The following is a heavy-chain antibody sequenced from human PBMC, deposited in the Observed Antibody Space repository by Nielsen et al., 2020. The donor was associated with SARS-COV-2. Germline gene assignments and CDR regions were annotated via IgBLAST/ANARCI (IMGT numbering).Heavy chain of an antibody. CDR3: ARHLRGYIDY. CDR2: IDPRGGTT. V-gene: IGHV1-46*01. J-gene: IGHJ4*02. CDR1: GYTFTSYY. Sequence: ASVKVSYKASGYTFTSYYLHWVRQAPGQGLEWMGMIDPRGGTTSYAQKFQGRVTITRDTSASTAYMELSSLRSEDTAVYYCARHLRGYIDYWGQGTLVTVSS.